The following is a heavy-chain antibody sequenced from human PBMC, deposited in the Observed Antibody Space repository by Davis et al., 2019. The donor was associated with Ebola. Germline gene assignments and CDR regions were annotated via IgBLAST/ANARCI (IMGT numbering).Heavy chain of an antibody. D-gene: IGHD6-19*01. Sequence: GGSLTLSCAASGFTFSGSAMHWVRQASGKGLEWVGRIRSKANSYATAYAASVKGRFTISRDDSKNTLYLQMNSLKTEDTAVYYCTTGIAVAGTWDDYWGQGTLVTVSS. J-gene: IGHJ4*02. V-gene: IGHV3-73*01. CDR1: GFTFSGSA. CDR3: TTGIAVAGTWDDY. CDR2: IRSKANSYAT.